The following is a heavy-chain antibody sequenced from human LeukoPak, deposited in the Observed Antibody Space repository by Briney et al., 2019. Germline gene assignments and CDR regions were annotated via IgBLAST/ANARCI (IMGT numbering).Heavy chain of an antibody. V-gene: IGHV3-23*01. CDR1: GFTFSSYA. D-gene: IGHD6-19*01. CDR2: ISGSGGST. CDR3: ARGEYSSGWYMFFRY. Sequence: GGSLRLSCAASGFTFSSYAMSWVRQAPGKGLEWVSAISGSGGSTYYADSVKGRFTISRDNSKNTLYLQMNSLRAEDTAVYYCARGEYSSGWYMFFRYWGQGTLVTVSS. J-gene: IGHJ4*02.